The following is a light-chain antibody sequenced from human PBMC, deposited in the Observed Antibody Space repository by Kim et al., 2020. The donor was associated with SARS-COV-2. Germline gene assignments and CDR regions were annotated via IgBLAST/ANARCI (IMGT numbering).Light chain of an antibody. Sequence: LSVVERATLSCRASQSVSTYLNWYQQKLGQAPRLLIYDASNRSTGIPTRFSGSGSGTDFTLTITSLEPEDFAIYYCQQRYNWPITFGQGTRLEIK. CDR3: QQRYNWPIT. CDR1: QSVSTY. CDR2: DAS. V-gene: IGKV3-11*01. J-gene: IGKJ5*01.